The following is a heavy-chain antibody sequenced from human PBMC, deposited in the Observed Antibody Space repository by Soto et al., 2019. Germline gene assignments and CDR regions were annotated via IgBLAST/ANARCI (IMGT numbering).Heavy chain of an antibody. CDR2: ISYDGSTK. Sequence: QVQLVESGGGVVQPGRSLRLSCSGSGVTLNTNGMHWGRQAPGKGLECVALISYDGSTKYYGDSVKGRFTIAWDNSKHAVYLEMDSLSADDTAVYYCAHSATSGWYLEGSYFDNWGQVTLVIVSA. CDR1: GVTLNTNG. J-gene: IGHJ4*02. V-gene: IGHV3-30*03. D-gene: IGHD6-19*01. CDR3: AHSATSGWYLEGSYFDN.